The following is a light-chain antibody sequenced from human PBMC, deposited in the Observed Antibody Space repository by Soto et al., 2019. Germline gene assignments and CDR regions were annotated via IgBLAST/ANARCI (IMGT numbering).Light chain of an antibody. CDR2: DVS. J-gene: IGLJ1*01. CDR3: SSYTSSSTGV. V-gene: IGLV2-14*01. Sequence: QSVLTQPASVSGSPGQSITISCTGTSSDVGGYNYVSWYQQHPGKAPKLMIYDVSNRPSGVSNRFSGSKSCNTASLTISGLQAEDEADYYCSSYTSSSTGVFGTGTKLTVL. CDR1: SSDVGGYNY.